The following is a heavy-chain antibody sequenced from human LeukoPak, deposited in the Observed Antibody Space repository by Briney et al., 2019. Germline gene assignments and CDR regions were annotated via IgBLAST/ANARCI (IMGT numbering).Heavy chain of an antibody. Sequence: GGSLRLSCAASEFTFSNYAMSWIRQAPGKGLEWISAISGSGDSTYYAASVNGRFTISRDNSKTTLYLQMTSLRADDTAVYYCAKDGSYYDTSGYYMWARTFDYWGQGTLVTVSS. CDR2: ISGSGDST. CDR1: EFTFSNYA. J-gene: IGHJ4*02. D-gene: IGHD3-22*01. CDR3: AKDGSYYDTSGYYMWARTFDY. V-gene: IGHV3-23*01.